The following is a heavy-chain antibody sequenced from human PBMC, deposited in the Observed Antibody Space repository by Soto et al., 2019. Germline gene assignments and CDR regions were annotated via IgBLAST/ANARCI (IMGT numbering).Heavy chain of an antibody. D-gene: IGHD2-15*01. CDR3: ARSGLGYCSPCWFDP. CDR1: GFTFSSYA. CDR2: ISGSGGST. V-gene: IGHV3-23*04. J-gene: IGHJ5*02. Sequence: EVQLVESGGGLVKPGGSLRLSCAASGFTFSSYAMSWVRQAPGKGLEWVSAISGSGGSTYYADSVKGRFTISRDNSKNTLYLQMNSLRAEDTAVYYCARSGLGYCSPCWFDPWGQGTLVTVSS.